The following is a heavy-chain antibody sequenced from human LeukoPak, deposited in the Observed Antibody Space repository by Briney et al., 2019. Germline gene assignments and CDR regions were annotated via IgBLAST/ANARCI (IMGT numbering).Heavy chain of an antibody. Sequence: GGSLRLSCAVSGFTFSTYGMHWVRQAPGKGLEWVSSISSSGSYIYYADSVKGRFTISRDNAKNSAYLQMNSLRAEDTAVYYCATLLLGAMTTVTLADYWGQGTLVTVSS. CDR3: ATLLLGAMTTVTLADY. J-gene: IGHJ4*02. CDR2: ISSSGSYI. CDR1: GFTFSTYG. D-gene: IGHD4-17*01. V-gene: IGHV3-21*01.